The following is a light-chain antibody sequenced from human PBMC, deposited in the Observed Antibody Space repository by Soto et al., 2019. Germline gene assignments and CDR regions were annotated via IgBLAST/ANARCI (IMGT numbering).Light chain of an antibody. CDR3: QQYNNWPPFT. Sequence: EVVMTQSPATLSVSPGETATLSSRASVSVSSNLAWYQHKPGQAPRLLIYDASTRATGIPARFSGGQSGTEFTLTISSLQSEDFAVYYCQQYNNWPPFTFGQGTSLEIK. V-gene: IGKV3-15*01. CDR2: DAS. CDR1: VSVSSN. J-gene: IGKJ2*01.